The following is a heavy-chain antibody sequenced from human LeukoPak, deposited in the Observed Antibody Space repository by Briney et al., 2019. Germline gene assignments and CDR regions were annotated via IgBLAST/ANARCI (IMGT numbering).Heavy chain of an antibody. CDR2: ISYDGSNE. CDR3: ASSFRVPYYFDY. V-gene: IGHV3-30*04. J-gene: IGHJ4*02. CDR1: GFTFSSYV. D-gene: IGHD2-21*01. Sequence: GGSLRLSCAASGFTFSSYVMHWVRQAPGKGLEWVAIISYDGSNEYYADSVKGRFTISRDNAKNTLYLQMNSLRAEDTAVYYCASSFRVPYYFDYWGQGTLVTVSS.